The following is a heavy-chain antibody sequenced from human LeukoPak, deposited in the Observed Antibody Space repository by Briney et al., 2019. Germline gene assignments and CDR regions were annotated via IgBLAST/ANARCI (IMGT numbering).Heavy chain of an antibody. CDR2: IYPGDSDT. CDR1: GYSFTSYW. V-gene: IGHV5-51*01. CDR3: ARYGSTEYYYMDV. J-gene: IGHJ6*03. D-gene: IGHD1-26*01. Sequence: GESLQISCKGSGYSFTSYWIGWVRQMPGKGLEWMGIIYPGDSDTRYSPSFQGQVTISADKSISTAYLQWSSLKASDTAMYYCARYGSTEYYYMDVWGKGTTVTVSS.